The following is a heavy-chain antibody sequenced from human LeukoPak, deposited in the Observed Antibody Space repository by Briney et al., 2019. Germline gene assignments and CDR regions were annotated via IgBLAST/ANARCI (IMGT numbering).Heavy chain of an antibody. Sequence: LSLTCTVSGGSISSGGYYWSWVRQAPGKGLEWVSAISGSGGSTYYADSVKGRFTISRDNSKNTLYLQMNSLRAEDTAVYYCANAYGSGGDYWGQGTLVIVSS. D-gene: IGHD3-10*01. CDR1: GGSISSGGYY. CDR2: ISGSGGST. J-gene: IGHJ4*02. CDR3: ANAYGSGGDY. V-gene: IGHV3-23*01.